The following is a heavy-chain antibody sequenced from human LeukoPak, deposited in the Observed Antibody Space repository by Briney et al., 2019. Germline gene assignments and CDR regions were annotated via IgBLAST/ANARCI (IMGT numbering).Heavy chain of an antibody. CDR3: ARGRGNYGRYYFDY. CDR1: GGSISSYY. J-gene: IGHJ4*02. Sequence: PSETLSLTCTVSGGSISSYYWSWIRQPPGKGLEWIGYIYYSGSTNYNPSLKSRVTISVDTSKNQFSLKLSSVTAADTAVYYCARGRGNYGRYYFDYWGQGTLVTV. CDR2: IYYSGST. D-gene: IGHD1-7*01. V-gene: IGHV4-59*12.